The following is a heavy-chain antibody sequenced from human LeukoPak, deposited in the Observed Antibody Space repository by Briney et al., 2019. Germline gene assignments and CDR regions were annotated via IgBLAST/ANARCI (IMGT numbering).Heavy chain of an antibody. D-gene: IGHD3-3*01. Sequence: PGGSLRLSCAASGFSFSSYDIHWVRQAPGKGLEWVAFIRYDGSNKNYADSVKGRFTISRDNFMSTVYLQMNSLRAEDTAVYYCAKDRQTITIFGVVNTPRANFDYWGQGTLVTVSS. V-gene: IGHV3-30*02. J-gene: IGHJ4*02. CDR3: AKDRQTITIFGVVNTPRANFDY. CDR1: GFSFSSYD. CDR2: IRYDGSNK.